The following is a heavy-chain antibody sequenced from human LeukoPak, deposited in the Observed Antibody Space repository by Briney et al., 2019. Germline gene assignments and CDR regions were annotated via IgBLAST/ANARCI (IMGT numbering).Heavy chain of an antibody. CDR3: ARGTVYYDFWSGYYTEGYYYYMDV. V-gene: IGHV3-48*04. D-gene: IGHD3-3*01. CDR1: GFTFSSYG. Sequence: PGRSLRLSCAASGFTFSSYGMHWVRQAPGKGLEWVSYISSSGSTIYYADSVKGRFTISRDNAKNSLYLQMNSLRAEDTAVYYCARGTVYYDFWSGYYTEGYYYYMDVWGKGTTVTVSS. J-gene: IGHJ6*03. CDR2: ISSSGSTI.